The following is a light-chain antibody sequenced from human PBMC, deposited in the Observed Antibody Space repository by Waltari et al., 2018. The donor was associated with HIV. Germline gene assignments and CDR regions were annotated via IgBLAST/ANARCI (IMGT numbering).Light chain of an antibody. Sequence: DIVLTQSPSTLSLSPGERATLSCRASQRVSSIHLAWYQQRPGQAPRLLIYATSNRATGIPDRFSGSGSGTDFTLTISRLEHEDFAVYYCQQYGDSPRYSFGQGTKLEIK. CDR3: QQYGDSPRYS. CDR1: QRVSSIH. V-gene: IGKV3-20*01. CDR2: ATS. J-gene: IGKJ2*03.